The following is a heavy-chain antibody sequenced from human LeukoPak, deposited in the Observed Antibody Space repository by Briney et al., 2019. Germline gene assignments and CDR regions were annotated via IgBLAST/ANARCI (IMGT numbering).Heavy chain of an antibody. CDR3: ARFSGSYLDY. CDR1: GFTFSSYS. J-gene: IGHJ4*02. V-gene: IGHV3-48*01. CDR2: ISSSSSTI. D-gene: IGHD1-26*01. Sequence: GGSLRLPCAASGFTFSSYSMNWVRQAPGKGLEWVSYISSSSSTIYYADSVKGRFTISRDNAKNSLYLQMNSLRAEDTAVYYCARFSGSYLDYWGQGTLVTVSS.